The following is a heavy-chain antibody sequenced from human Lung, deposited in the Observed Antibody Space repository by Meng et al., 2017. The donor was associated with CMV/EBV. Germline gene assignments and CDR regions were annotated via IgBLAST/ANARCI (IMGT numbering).Heavy chain of an antibody. CDR1: GGSFSHNY. V-gene: IGHV4-34*01. J-gene: IGHJ4*02. CDR3: AREAAGDYDSSGPGDY. D-gene: IGHD3-22*01. Sequence: SETXSLTCAVSGGSFSHNYWSWIRQPPGKGLEWIGEVNHRGSSNYNPSLMSRVTISVDTSKKQCSLKMSSVTAADTAVYYCAREAAGDYDSSGPGDYWGQGTXVTVSS. CDR2: VNHRGSS.